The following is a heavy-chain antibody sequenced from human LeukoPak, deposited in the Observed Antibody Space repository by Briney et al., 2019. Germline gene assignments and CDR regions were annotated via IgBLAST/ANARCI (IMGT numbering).Heavy chain of an antibody. J-gene: IGHJ4*02. D-gene: IGHD3-3*01. CDR3: ASGNYDFWSGYSNGYYFDY. CDR1: GGSISSSSYY. Sequence: SETLSLTCTVSGGSISSSSYYWGWIRQPPGKGLEWIGSIYYSGSTYYNPSLKSRVTISVDTSKNQFSLKLSSVTAADTAVYYCASGNYDFWSGYSNGYYFDYWGQGTLVTVSS. CDR2: IYYSGST. V-gene: IGHV4-39*07.